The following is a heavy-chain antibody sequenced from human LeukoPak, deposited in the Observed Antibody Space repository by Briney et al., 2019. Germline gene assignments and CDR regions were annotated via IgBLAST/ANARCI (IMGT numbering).Heavy chain of an antibody. V-gene: IGHV4-34*01. CDR3: ASYHPLETDCSSTSCYPNNWFGP. D-gene: IGHD2-2*01. Sequence: SETLSLTCAVYGGSFSGYYWSWIRQPPGKGLEWIGEINHSGSTNYNPSLKSRVTISVDTSKNQFSLKLSSVTAADTAVYYCASYHPLETDCSSTSCYPNNWFGPWGQGTLVTVSS. CDR2: INHSGST. CDR1: GGSFSGYY. J-gene: IGHJ5*02.